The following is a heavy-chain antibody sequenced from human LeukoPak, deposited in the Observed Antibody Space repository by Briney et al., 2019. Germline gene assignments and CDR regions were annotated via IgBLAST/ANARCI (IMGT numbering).Heavy chain of an antibody. CDR1: GGTFSSYA. Sequence: ASVKVSCMASGGTFSSYAISWVRQAPGQGLEWMGGIIPIFGTANYAQKFQGRVTITADESTSTAYMELSSLRSEDTAVYYCARDRPYCSSTSCLGSWFDPWGQGSLVTVSS. V-gene: IGHV1-69*13. CDR3: ARDRPYCSSTSCLGSWFDP. D-gene: IGHD2-2*01. J-gene: IGHJ5*02. CDR2: IIPIFGTA.